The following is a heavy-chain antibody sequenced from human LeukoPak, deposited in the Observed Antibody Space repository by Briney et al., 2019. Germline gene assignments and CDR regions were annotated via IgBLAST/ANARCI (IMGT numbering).Heavy chain of an antibody. Sequence: ASVKVSCKASGYTFTSYDINWVRQATGQGLEWMGWMNPNSGNTGYAQKFQGRVTMTRNTSISTAYMELSSLRSEDTAVYYCARGVGSSSWYLYYYYYYMDVWGKGTTVTVSS. V-gene: IGHV1-8*01. CDR3: ARGVGSSSWYLYYYYYYMDV. CDR1: GYTFTSYD. CDR2: MNPNSGNT. J-gene: IGHJ6*03. D-gene: IGHD6-13*01.